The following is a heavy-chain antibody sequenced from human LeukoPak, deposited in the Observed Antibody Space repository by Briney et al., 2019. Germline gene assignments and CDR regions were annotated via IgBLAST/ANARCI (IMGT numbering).Heavy chain of an antibody. Sequence: GGSLRLSCAASGFTFNTYDMSWVRQSPGKGLEWVSSISSSSSYIYYADSVKGRFTISRDNAKNSLYLQMNSLRAEDTAVYYCAKGVVVAPDVTPFDYWGQGTLVTVSS. D-gene: IGHD2-2*01. CDR1: GFTFNTYD. V-gene: IGHV3-21*04. CDR3: AKGVVVAPDVTPFDY. CDR2: ISSSSSYI. J-gene: IGHJ4*02.